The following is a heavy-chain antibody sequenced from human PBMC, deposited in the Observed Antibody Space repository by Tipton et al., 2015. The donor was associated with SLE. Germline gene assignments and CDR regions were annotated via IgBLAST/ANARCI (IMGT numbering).Heavy chain of an antibody. CDR2: IYYSGST. Sequence: LRLSCTVSGGSISSSSYYWGWIRQSPGEGLEWIGSIYYSGSTYYNPSLKSRVTISVDTSKNQFSLKLSSVTAADTAVYYCAGMSYPREGYFDYWGQGTLVTVSS. CDR3: AGMSYPREGYFDY. D-gene: IGHD1-26*01. CDR1: GGSISSSSYY. V-gene: IGHV4-39*07. J-gene: IGHJ4*02.